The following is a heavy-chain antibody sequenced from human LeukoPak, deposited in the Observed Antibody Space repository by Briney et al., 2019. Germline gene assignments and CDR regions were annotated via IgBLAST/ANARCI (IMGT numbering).Heavy chain of an antibody. CDR3: ASIAVAYYFDY. Sequence: GGSLRLSCAASGFTFSSYGMHWVRQAPGKGLEWVANIKQDGSEKYYVDSVKGRFTISRDNAKNSLYLQMNSLRAEDTAVYYCASIAVAYYFDYWGQGTLVTVSS. J-gene: IGHJ4*02. D-gene: IGHD6-19*01. V-gene: IGHV3-7*01. CDR2: IKQDGSEK. CDR1: GFTFSSYG.